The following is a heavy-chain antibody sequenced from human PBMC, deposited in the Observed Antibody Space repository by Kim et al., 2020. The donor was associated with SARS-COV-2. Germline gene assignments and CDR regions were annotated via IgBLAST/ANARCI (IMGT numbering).Heavy chain of an antibody. D-gene: IGHD2-15*01. CDR3: ARRYCSGGSCYERGYGMDV. CDR2: IIPILGIA. V-gene: IGHV1-69*04. Sequence: SVKVSCKASGGTFSSYAISWVRQAPGQGLEWMGRIIPILGIANYAQKFQGRVTITADKSTSTAYMELSSLRSEDTAVYYCARRYCSGGSCYERGYGMDVWGQGTTVTVSS. CDR1: GGTFSSYA. J-gene: IGHJ6*02.